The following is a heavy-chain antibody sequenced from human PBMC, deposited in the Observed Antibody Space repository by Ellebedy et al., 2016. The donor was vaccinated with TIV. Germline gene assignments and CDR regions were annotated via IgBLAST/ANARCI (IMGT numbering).Heavy chain of an antibody. CDR3: ARHGVRGVISSYYYYGMDV. CDR1: GYSFTSYW. CDR2: IYPGDSDT. J-gene: IGHJ6*02. Sequence: GESLKISCKGSGYSFTSYWIGWVRQMPGKGLEWMGIIYPGDSDTRYSPSFQGHVTISADKSISTAYLQWSSLKASDTAMYYCARHGVRGVISSYYYYGMDVWGQGTTVTVSS. V-gene: IGHV5-51*01. D-gene: IGHD3-10*01.